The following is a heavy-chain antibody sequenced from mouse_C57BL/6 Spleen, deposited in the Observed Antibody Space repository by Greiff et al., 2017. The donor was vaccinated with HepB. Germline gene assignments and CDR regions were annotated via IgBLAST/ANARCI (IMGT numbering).Heavy chain of an antibody. D-gene: IGHD1-1*01. CDR3: AREGYYYGSSDY. Sequence: VQLQQSGPELVKPGASVKISCKASGYTFTDYYMNWVKQSHGKSLEWIGDINPNNGGTSYNQKFKGKATLTVDKSSSTAYMELRSLTSEDSAVYYCAREGYYYGSSDYWGQGTTLTVSS. CDR2: INPNNGGT. J-gene: IGHJ2*01. CDR1: GYTFTDYY. V-gene: IGHV1-26*01.